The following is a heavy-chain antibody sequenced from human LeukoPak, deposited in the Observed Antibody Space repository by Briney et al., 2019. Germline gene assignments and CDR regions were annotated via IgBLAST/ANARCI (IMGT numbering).Heavy chain of an antibody. CDR3: ARVGATGRDY. CDR2: IYSGGST. J-gene: IGHJ4*02. Sequence: GGSLRLSCAASGFTFSDYYMSWIRQAPGKGLEWVSVIYSGGSTYYADSVKGRFTISRDNSKNTLYLQMNSLRAEDTAVYYCARVGATGRDYWGQGTLVTVSS. CDR1: GFTFSDYY. D-gene: IGHD1-26*01. V-gene: IGHV3-53*01.